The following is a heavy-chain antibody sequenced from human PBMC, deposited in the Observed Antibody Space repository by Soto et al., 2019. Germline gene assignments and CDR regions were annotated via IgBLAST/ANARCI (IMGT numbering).Heavy chain of an antibody. Sequence: SVKVSCKASGGTFSSYTISWVRQAPGQGLEWMGRIIPILGIANYAQKFQGRVTITADKSTSTAYMELSSLRSEDTAVYYCARYKGSDAPIDIWGQGTMVTVSS. CDR3: ARYKGSDAPIDI. V-gene: IGHV1-69*02. CDR1: GGTFSSYT. D-gene: IGHD1-20*01. J-gene: IGHJ3*02. CDR2: IIPILGIA.